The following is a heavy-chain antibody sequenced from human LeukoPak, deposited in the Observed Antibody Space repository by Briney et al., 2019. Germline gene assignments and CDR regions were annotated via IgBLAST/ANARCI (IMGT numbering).Heavy chain of an antibody. CDR1: GYTFTSYD. V-gene: IGHV1-8*03. D-gene: IGHD6-13*01. J-gene: IGHJ4*02. CDR2: MNPNSGNT. Sequence: GASVKVSCKASGYTFTSYDINWVRQATGQGLEWMGWMNPNSGNTGYAQKFQGRVTITRNTSISTAYMELSSLRSEDTAVYYCARRLGDSSWYPFDYWGQGTLVTVSS. CDR3: ARRLGDSSWYPFDY.